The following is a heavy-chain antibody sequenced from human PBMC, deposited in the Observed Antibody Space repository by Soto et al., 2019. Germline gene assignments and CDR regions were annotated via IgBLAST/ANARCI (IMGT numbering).Heavy chain of an antibody. CDR3: ARNLQLERRNIHDAFDI. J-gene: IGHJ3*02. V-gene: IGHV1-69*02. D-gene: IGHD1-1*01. CDR1: GGTFSSYT. Sequence: QVQLVQSGAEVKKPGSSVKVSCKASGGTFSSYTINWFRQAPGQGLAWVGRIIPVLGLRDYAQNFQGRVTITADKSTTTAYMELSSLSSEDTAVHYCARNLQLERRNIHDAFDIWGQGTMVTVS. CDR2: IIPVLGLR.